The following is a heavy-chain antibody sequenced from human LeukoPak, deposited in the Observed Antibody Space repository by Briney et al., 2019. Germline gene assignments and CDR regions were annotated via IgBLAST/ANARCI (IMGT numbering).Heavy chain of an antibody. CDR1: GYTFTSYY. Sequence: ASVKVSCKASGYTFTSYYMHWVRQAPGQGLEWMGIINPSGGSTSYAQKFQGRVTMTRDTSTSTVYMELSSLRSEDTAVYYCARDLIVPAADYYYYGMDVWGQGTTVTVSS. CDR2: INPSGGST. V-gene: IGHV1-46*01. CDR3: ARDLIVPAADYYYYGMDV. D-gene: IGHD2-2*01. J-gene: IGHJ6*02.